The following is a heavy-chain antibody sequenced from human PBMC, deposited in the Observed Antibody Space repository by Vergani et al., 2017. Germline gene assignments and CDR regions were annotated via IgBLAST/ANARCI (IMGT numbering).Heavy chain of an antibody. J-gene: IGHJ4*02. Sequence: QLQLQESGPGLVKPSETLSLTCTVSGGSISSYYWSWIRQPPGKGLEWIGYIYYSGDTNCAPSLKSRVSISLDTSKNQFSLQVNSVTPSDTAVYYCARGGWLVPDVWGQGTLVTVSS. CDR3: ARGGWLVPDV. CDR2: IYYSGDT. D-gene: IGHD2-21*02. CDR1: GGSISSYY. V-gene: IGHV4-59*01.